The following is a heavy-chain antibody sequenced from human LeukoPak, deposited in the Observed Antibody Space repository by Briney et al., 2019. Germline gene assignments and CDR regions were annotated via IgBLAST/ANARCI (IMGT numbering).Heavy chain of an antibody. D-gene: IGHD3-22*01. Sequence: SETLSLTCTVSGGSISSGGYYWSWIRQHPGKGLEWIGYTYYSWSTHYNPSLKSRASISVDTSKNRFSLKLSSVTAADTVVYYCARGGRSMIVNYWGQGTLVTVSS. CDR2: TYYSWST. CDR3: ARGGRSMIVNY. CDR1: GGSISSGGYY. J-gene: IGHJ4*02. V-gene: IGHV4-31*03.